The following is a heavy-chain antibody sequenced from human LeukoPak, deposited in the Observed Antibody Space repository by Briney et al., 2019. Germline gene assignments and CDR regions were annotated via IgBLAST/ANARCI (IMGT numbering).Heavy chain of an antibody. CDR1: GGSISSSSYS. V-gene: IGHV4-39*01. Sequence: PSQTLSLTCTVSGGSISSSSYSWGWIRQPPGKGLEWIGSIYYSGSTYYNPSLKSRVTISVDTSKNQFSLKLSSVTAADTAVYYCARRANWFDPWGQGTLVTVSS. CDR2: IYYSGST. J-gene: IGHJ5*02. CDR3: ARRANWFDP.